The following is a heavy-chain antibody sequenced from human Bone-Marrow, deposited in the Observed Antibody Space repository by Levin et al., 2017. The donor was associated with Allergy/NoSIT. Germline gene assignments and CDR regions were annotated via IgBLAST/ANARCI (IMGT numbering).Heavy chain of an antibody. CDR2: ISYDGSNK. D-gene: IGHD2-15*01. J-gene: IGHJ6*03. CDR1: TFTFRSFG. CDR3: AKDGATGGRDHCYYYYMDV. Sequence: LSLTCAASTFTFRSFGIHWVRQPPGKGLEWVTVISYDGSNKYYADSVKGRFTISRDNSMNTVYLQMNSLRADDTAVYYCAKDGATGGRDHCYYYYMDVWGKGTTVTVSS. V-gene: IGHV3-30*18.